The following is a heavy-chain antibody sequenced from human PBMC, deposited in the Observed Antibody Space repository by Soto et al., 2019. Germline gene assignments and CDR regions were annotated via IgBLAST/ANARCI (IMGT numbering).Heavy chain of an antibody. CDR1: GFTFSSYA. CDR3: AGGVQYYYGSGSYTAPYYYYYYGMDV. J-gene: IGHJ6*02. V-gene: IGHV3-30-3*01. Sequence: GGSLRLSCAASGFTFSSYAMHWVRQAPGKGLEWVAVISYDGSNKYYADSVKGRFTISRDNSKNTLYLQMNSLRAEDTAVYYCAGGVQYYYGSGSYTAPYYYYYYGMDVWGQGTTVTVSS. D-gene: IGHD3-10*01. CDR2: ISYDGSNK.